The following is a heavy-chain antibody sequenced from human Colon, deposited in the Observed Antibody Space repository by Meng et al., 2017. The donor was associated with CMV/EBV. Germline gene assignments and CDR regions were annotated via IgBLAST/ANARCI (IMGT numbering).Heavy chain of an antibody. Sequence: ASVKVSCKASGYTFTSYYMHWVRQAPGQGLEWMGIIKPSGGSTSYAQKFQGRVTMTRDTSTTTVYMELSSLRSEDTAVYYCARETPSSMMFGDYYGMDVWGQGTTVTVSS. J-gene: IGHJ6*02. CDR2: IKPSGGST. D-gene: IGHD3/OR15-3a*01. V-gene: IGHV1-46*01. CDR1: GYTFTSYY. CDR3: ARETPSSMMFGDYYGMDV.